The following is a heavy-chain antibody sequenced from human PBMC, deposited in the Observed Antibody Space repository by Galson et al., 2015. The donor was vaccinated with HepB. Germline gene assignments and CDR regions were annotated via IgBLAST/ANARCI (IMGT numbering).Heavy chain of an antibody. CDR1: GFTFSSYA. V-gene: IGHV3-23*01. Sequence: SLRLSCAASGFTFSSYAMSWVRQAPGKGLEWVSAISGSGGSTYYADSVKGRFTISRDNSKNTLYLQMNSLRAEDTAVYYCAKVYFGVVVIAGVGGQFDYWGQGTLVIVSS. CDR3: AKVYFGVVVIAGVGGQFDY. D-gene: IGHD2-21*01. CDR2: ISGSGGST. J-gene: IGHJ4*02.